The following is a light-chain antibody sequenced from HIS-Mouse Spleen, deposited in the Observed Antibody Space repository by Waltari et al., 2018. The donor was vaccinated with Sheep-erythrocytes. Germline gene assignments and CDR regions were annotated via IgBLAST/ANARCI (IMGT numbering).Light chain of an antibody. Sequence: QSALTQPASVSGSPGQSITISCTGTSSDVGSYNLVSWYQQHPGKAPKLMSYEGSKRPSGVSHRFSGSKSGNTASLTISGLQAEDEADYYCCSYAGSSTPWVFGGGTKLTVL. CDR1: SSDVGSYNL. CDR2: EGS. V-gene: IGLV2-23*01. J-gene: IGLJ3*02. CDR3: CSYAGSSTPWV.